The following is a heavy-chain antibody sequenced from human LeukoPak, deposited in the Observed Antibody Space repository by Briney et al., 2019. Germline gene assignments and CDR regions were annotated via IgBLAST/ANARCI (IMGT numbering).Heavy chain of an antibody. CDR3: ARGGAFCSITTCHEFDH. V-gene: IGHV1-2*02. CDR2: TNPSTGGT. J-gene: IGHJ4*02. CDR1: GYTFTGSY. D-gene: IGHD2-2*01. Sequence: ASVKVSCKTSGYTFTGSYLHWVRQVPGQGLEWMVWTNPSTGGTKSAQQFEGRVTMTRDTSNTTGYLELRSLRLDDTATYYCARGGAFCSITTCHEFDHWGQGTLVIVS.